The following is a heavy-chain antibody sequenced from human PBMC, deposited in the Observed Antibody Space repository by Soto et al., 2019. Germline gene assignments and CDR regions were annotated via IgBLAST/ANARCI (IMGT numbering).Heavy chain of an antibody. J-gene: IGHJ5*02. V-gene: IGHV1-3*01. CDR1: GYTFTTYA. Sequence: GASVKVSCKASGYTFTTYAMHWVRQAPGQRLEWMGWINAGNGNTKYSQKFLGRVTITRDTSASTAYMELSSLRSEDTAVYYCAREVYYGGNSGWFDPWGQGTLVTVSS. CDR3: AREVYYGGNSGWFDP. D-gene: IGHD3-3*01. CDR2: INAGNGNT.